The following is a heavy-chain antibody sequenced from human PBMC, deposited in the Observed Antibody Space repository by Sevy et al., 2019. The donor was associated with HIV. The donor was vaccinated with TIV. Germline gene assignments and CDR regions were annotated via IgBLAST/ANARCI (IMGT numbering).Heavy chain of an antibody. V-gene: IGHV4-31*03. CDR1: GGSISSGGYY. CDR2: IYYSGST. D-gene: IGHD2-21*02. CDR3: TRSVVVTAGFDY. J-gene: IGHJ4*02. Sequence: SESLSLTCTVSGGSISSGGYYWSWIRQHPGNGLEWIGYIYYSGSTYYNPSLKSRVTISVDTSKNQFSLKLSSVTAADTAVYYCTRSVVVTAGFDYWGQGTLVTVSS.